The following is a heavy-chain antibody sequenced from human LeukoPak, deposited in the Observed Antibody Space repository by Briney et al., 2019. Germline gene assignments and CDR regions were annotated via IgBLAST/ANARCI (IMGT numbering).Heavy chain of an antibody. D-gene: IGHD7-27*01. Sequence: SETLSLTCTVSGGSISSYYWSWIRQPPGKGLEWIGYIYYSGSTNYNPSLKGRVTISVDTSKNQFSLQLNSVTPEDTAVYYCARGHPGVNWFDPWGQGTLVTVSS. CDR1: GGSISSYY. V-gene: IGHV4-59*12. J-gene: IGHJ5*02. CDR3: ARGHPGVNWFDP. CDR2: IYYSGST.